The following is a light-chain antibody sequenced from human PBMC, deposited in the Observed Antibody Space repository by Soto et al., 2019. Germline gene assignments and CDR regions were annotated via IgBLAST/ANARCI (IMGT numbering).Light chain of an antibody. J-gene: IGKJ4*01. CDR2: DAS. CDR1: QSFSSW. V-gene: IGKV1-5*01. Sequence: DRVTITCRASQSFSSWLAWYQQKPGKAPKLLIYDASSLQSGVPSRFSGSGSGTEFSLTISSLQPDDFATYYCQQYKSFSLTFGGGTKVDI. CDR3: QQYKSFSLT.